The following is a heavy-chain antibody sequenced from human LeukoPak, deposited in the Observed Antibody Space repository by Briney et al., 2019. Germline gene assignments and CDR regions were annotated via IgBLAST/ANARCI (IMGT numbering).Heavy chain of an antibody. CDR3: ARVRVGAVHDAFDI. D-gene: IGHD1-26*01. J-gene: IGHJ3*02. CDR2: IHHSGST. Sequence: SGTLSLTCAVSGGSINSINWWSWVRQSPGKGLEWIGEIHHSGSTNYNPSLESRVTISVDRSKNQFSLKLSSVTAADTAVYYCARVRVGAVHDAFDIWGQGTMVTVSS. CDR1: GGSINSINW. V-gene: IGHV4-4*02.